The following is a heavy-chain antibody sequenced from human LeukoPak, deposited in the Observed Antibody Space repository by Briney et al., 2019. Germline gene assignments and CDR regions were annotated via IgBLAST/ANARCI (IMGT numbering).Heavy chain of an antibody. V-gene: IGHV3-9*01. Sequence: PGGSLRLSCAASGFTFDEYAMHWVRQAPGTGLEWVSGISWNSGSIDYADSVKGRFTISRDNAKNSLYLQMNSLRAEDTALYYCAKDRGRGYSYGFGPRGLDYWGQGTLVTVSS. CDR1: GFTFDEYA. CDR3: AKDRGRGYSYGFGPRGLDY. J-gene: IGHJ4*02. D-gene: IGHD5-18*01. CDR2: ISWNSGSI.